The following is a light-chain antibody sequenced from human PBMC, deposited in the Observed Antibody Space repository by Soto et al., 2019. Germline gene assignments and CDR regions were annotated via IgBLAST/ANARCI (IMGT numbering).Light chain of an antibody. CDR2: GAS. CDR3: QQYNNWPRT. Sequence: EKVMTQSPATLSVSPGERATLSCRASQSVNSNLAWYQQKPGQAPRLLIYGASTRATGIPARFIAGGSGTEFTLTISSLQSEDFAVYYCQQYNNWPRTFGQGTKVDIK. CDR1: QSVNSN. J-gene: IGKJ1*01. V-gene: IGKV3-15*01.